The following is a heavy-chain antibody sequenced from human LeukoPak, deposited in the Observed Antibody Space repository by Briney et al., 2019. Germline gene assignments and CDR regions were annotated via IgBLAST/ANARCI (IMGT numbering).Heavy chain of an antibody. Sequence: GGSLRLSCAASGFTFSSYGMSWVRQAPGKGLEWVSAISGSGGSTHYSDSVKGRFTNSRDNSKNTLYLQMNSLRAEDTAVYYCARRAGAYSHPYDYWGQGTLVTVSS. CDR3: ARRAGAYSHPYDY. CDR2: ISGSGGST. V-gene: IGHV3-23*01. J-gene: IGHJ4*02. D-gene: IGHD4/OR15-4a*01. CDR1: GFTFSSYG.